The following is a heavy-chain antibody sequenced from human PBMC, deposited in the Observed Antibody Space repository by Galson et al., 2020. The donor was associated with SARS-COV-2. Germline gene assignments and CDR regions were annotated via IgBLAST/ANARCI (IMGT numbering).Heavy chain of an antibody. J-gene: IGHJ4*02. CDR2: ISYDGSNK. CDR1: GFTFSSYA. Sequence: TGGSLRLSCAASGFTFSSYAMHWVRQAPGKGLEWVAVISYDGSNKYYADSVKGRFTISRDNSKNTLYLQMNSLRAEDTAVYYCARADGAVAGTYWGQGTLVTVSS. D-gene: IGHD6-19*01. V-gene: IGHV3-30-3*01. CDR3: ARADGAVAGTY.